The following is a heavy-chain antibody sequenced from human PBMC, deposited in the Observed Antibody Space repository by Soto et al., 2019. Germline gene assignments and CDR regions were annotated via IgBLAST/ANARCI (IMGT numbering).Heavy chain of an antibody. CDR3: ARDTMTSVMDN. CDR2: IIPIRGIA. J-gene: IGHJ4*02. CDR1: GGAFSRYT. Sequence: QVQLVQSGAEVRKPGSSVKVSCKASGGAFSRYTTSWVRQAPGQGLEWMGRIIPIRGIANYAQKFKGRVTMTADESTSTAYIELSSLRSDDTSVYYCARDTMTSVMDNWGQGTLVTVSS. D-gene: IGHD4-4*01. V-gene: IGHV1-69*08.